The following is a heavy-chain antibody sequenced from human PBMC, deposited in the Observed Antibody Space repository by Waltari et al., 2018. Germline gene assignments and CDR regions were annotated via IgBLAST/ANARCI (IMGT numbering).Heavy chain of an antibody. CDR3: AKSSGSYYEVFDY. D-gene: IGHD1-26*01. J-gene: IGHJ4*02. V-gene: IGHV3-23*04. Sequence: EVRLVESGGGLVQPGGSLRLSCSASGFAFANCGMSWVRQAPGEVLECVSSISGSGGTTYYPVSVKGRFTMSKDNSKNTLFLQMNSLRVDDTADYYCAKSSGSYYEVFDYWGRGTLVTVSS. CDR1: GFAFANCG. CDR2: ISGSGGTT.